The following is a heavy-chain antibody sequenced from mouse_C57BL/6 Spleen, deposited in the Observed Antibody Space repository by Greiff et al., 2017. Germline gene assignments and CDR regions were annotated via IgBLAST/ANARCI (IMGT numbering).Heavy chain of an antibody. CDR2: ISYDGSN. D-gene: IGHD1-1*01. Sequence: EVHLVESGPGLVKPSQSLSLTCSVTGYSITSGYYWNWIRQFPGNKLEWMGYISYDGSNNYNPSLKNRISITRDTSKNQFFLKLNSVTTEDTATYYCAREVYYGSSYWYFDVWGTGTTVTVSS. V-gene: IGHV3-6*01. CDR3: AREVYYGSSYWYFDV. CDR1: GYSITSGYY. J-gene: IGHJ1*03.